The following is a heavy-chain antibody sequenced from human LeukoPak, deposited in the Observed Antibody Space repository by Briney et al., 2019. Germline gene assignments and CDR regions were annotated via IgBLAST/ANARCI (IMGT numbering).Heavy chain of an antibody. CDR2: LYYGATN. CDR1: GASITASGFY. V-gene: IGHV4-39*01. Sequence: KASETLSLTCSVSGASITASGFYWAWVRRPPGKGLEWIGSLYYGATNYYNPSLRSRVTISVDTSKNQFSLDLASVTAADTAVYYCARRSHSPLGSPYWGQGTQVTVSS. D-gene: IGHD3-10*01. J-gene: IGHJ4*01. CDR3: ARRSHSPLGSPY.